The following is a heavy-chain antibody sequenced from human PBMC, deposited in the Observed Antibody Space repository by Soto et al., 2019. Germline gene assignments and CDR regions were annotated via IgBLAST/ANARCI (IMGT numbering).Heavy chain of an antibody. J-gene: IGHJ3*02. D-gene: IGHD2-2*01. Sequence: PGGSLRLSCAASGFTFSSYEMNWVRQAPGKGLEWVSYISSSGSTIYYADSVKGRFTISRDNAKNSLYLQMNSLRAEDTAVYYCARGRGGLVVPAARGAFDIWGQGTMVTVSS. CDR2: ISSSGSTI. V-gene: IGHV3-48*03. CDR1: GFTFSSYE. CDR3: ARGRGGLVVPAARGAFDI.